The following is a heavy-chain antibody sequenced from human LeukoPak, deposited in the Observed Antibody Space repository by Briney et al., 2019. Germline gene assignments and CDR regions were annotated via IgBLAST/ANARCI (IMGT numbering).Heavy chain of an antibody. Sequence: GGSLRLSCAASGFTFSSYSMNWVRQAPGKGLEWVSSISSSSSYIYYADSVKGRFTISRDNAKKSMYLQMNSLRAEDTAVYYCARSRGYYPPYWGQGTLVTVSS. CDR2: ISSSSSYI. J-gene: IGHJ4*02. D-gene: IGHD3-3*01. V-gene: IGHV3-21*01. CDR1: GFTFSSYS. CDR3: ARSRGYYPPY.